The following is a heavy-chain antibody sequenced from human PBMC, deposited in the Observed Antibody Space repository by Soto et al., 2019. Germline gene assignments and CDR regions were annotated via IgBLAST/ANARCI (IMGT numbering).Heavy chain of an antibody. CDR3: ARVVDLWSGYRKNNWFEP. D-gene: IGHD3-3*01. CDR2: IYSGDST. CDR1: GFTVSSNY. Sequence: PGGSLRLSCAASGFTVSSNYMSWVRQAPGKGLEWVSVIYSGDSTYYADSVKGRFTISRDNSKNTLYLQMNSLRAEDTAVYYCARVVDLWSGYRKNNWFEPWGQGTLVTVSS. J-gene: IGHJ5*02. V-gene: IGHV3-53*01.